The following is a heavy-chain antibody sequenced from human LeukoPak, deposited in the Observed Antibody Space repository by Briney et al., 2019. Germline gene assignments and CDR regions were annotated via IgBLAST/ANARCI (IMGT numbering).Heavy chain of an antibody. Sequence: ASVKVSCKASGYTFTGYYMHWLRQAPGQGLEWMGWINPNSGGTNYAQKFQGRVTMTRDTSISTASMALSRLRSDGTAVYYCGRASGLFVVVPAAMGRSDPWGQGTLVTASS. CDR2: INPNSGGT. D-gene: IGHD2-2*01. J-gene: IGHJ5*02. CDR3: GRASGLFVVVPAAMGRSDP. CDR1: GYTFTGYY. V-gene: IGHV1-2*02.